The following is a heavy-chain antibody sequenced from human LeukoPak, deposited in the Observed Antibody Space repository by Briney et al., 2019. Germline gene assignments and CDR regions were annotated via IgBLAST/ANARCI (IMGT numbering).Heavy chain of an antibody. CDR2: ISSSSSYI. CDR1: EFTFSSYS. J-gene: IGHJ4*02. CDR3: ARAYYGSGSYYVDY. Sequence: GGSLRLSCAASEFTFSSYSMNWVRQAPGKGLEWVSSISSSSSYIYYADSVKGRFTISRDNAKNSLYLQMNSLRAEGTAVYYCARAYYGSGSYYVDYWGQGTLVIVSS. D-gene: IGHD3-10*01. V-gene: IGHV3-21*01.